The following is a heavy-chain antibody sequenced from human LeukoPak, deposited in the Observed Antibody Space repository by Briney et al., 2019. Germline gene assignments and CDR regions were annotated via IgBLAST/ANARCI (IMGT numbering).Heavy chain of an antibody. CDR2: ISWNSGSI. V-gene: IGHV3-9*01. J-gene: IGHJ6*02. D-gene: IGHD6-13*01. CDR3: AKAYSSSWYYYGMDV. CDR1: GFTFDDYA. Sequence: GGSLRLSCAASGFTFDDYAMPWVRQAPGKGLEWVAGISWNSGSIGNADSVKGRFTISRDNAKNSLYLQMNTLRAEDTALYYCAKAYSSSWYYYGMDVWGQGTTVTVSS.